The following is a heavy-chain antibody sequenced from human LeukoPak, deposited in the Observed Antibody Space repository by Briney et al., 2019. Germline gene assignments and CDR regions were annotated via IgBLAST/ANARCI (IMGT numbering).Heavy chain of an antibody. CDR1: GGSISRYY. D-gene: IGHD3-22*01. Sequence: LETLSLTCTVSGGSISRYYWSWIRQPPGKGLEWIGYIYYCGSTNYNPSLKTGDTISVDSYKNEFSLNVSSVTAADTAVYHCAKLGDMIVVAPYIWGQGTMVTVPS. V-gene: IGHV4-59*08. CDR2: IYYCGST. J-gene: IGHJ3*02. CDR3: AKLGDMIVVAPYI.